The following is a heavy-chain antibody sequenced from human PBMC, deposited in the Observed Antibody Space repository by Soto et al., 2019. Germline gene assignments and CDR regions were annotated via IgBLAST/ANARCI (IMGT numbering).Heavy chain of an antibody. J-gene: IGHJ4*02. D-gene: IGHD3-22*01. V-gene: IGHV4-31*03. CDR2: VYYSGTT. CDR3: ARLSYYDSSDFYHFDY. Sequence: QVQLQESGPGLVKPSQTLSLTCTVSGGSISSGAYYWSWIRQPPGEGLEWIGYVYYSGTTYYNPSLKRRLNISVDSSKHQFSLKLSSVTAADTAVYYCARLSYYDSSDFYHFDYWGQGALVTVSS. CDR1: GGSISSGAYY.